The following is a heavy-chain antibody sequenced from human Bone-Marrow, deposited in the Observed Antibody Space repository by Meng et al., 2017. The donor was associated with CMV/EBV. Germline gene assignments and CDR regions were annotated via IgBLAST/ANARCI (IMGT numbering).Heavy chain of an antibody. V-gene: IGHV3-30*04. CDR1: GFTFSSYA. CDR3: ARVGSSSWYRENWFDP. Sequence: GESLKISCAASGFTFSSYAMHWVRQAPGKGLEWVAVISYDGSNKYYADSVKGRFTISRDNSKNTLYLQMNSLRAEDTAVYYCARVGSSSWYRENWFDPWGQGTLVTVSS. CDR2: ISYDGSNK. J-gene: IGHJ5*02. D-gene: IGHD6-13*01.